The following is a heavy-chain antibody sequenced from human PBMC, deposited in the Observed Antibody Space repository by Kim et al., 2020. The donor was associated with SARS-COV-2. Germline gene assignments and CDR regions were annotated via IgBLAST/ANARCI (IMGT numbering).Heavy chain of an antibody. V-gene: IGHV3-7*01. J-gene: IGHJ4*02. CDR1: GFTFSSYW. CDR2: IKQDGGEK. CDR3: ARDGGIVGATFNY. Sequence: GGSLRLSCEASGFTFSSYWMSWVRQAPGKGLEWVANIKQDGGEKYYLDSVKGRFTISRDNAKNSLYLQRNSLRAEDTAVYYCARDGGIVGATFNYWGQGTLGTVSS. D-gene: IGHD1-26*01.